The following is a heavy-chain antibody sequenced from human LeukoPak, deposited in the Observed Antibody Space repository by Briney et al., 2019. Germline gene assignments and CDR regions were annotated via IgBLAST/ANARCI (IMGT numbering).Heavy chain of an antibody. CDR1: GYTFTSYY. Sequence: ASVKVSCKAFGYTFTSYYMHWVRQAPGQGLEWMGIINPSGGSTSYAQKFQGRVTMTRDTSTSTVYMELSSLRSEDTAVYYCAREAEVDDAFDIWGQGTMVTVSS. V-gene: IGHV1-46*01. CDR2: INPSGGST. CDR3: AREAEVDDAFDI. J-gene: IGHJ3*02.